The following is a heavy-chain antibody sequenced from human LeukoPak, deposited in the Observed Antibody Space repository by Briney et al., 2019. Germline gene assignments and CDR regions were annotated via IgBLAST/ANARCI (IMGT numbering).Heavy chain of an antibody. Sequence: SETLSLTCTVSGGSIGTDFWSWIRQPSGKGLEWIGYIYYSGSSNYNPSLKSRATISVDTSKNQFSLRLRSVTASDTAVYYCARRTGSGWYWYFDLWGRGTLVTVSS. J-gene: IGHJ2*01. CDR3: ARRTGSGWYWYFDL. V-gene: IGHV4-59*08. CDR2: IYYSGSS. D-gene: IGHD6-19*01. CDR1: GGSIGTDF.